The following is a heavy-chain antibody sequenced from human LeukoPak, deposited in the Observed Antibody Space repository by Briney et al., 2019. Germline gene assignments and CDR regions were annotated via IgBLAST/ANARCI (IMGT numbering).Heavy chain of an antibody. Sequence: ALRLSCAPSGFTFADYAMHWVRQAPGKGLEWVSGISWNSGSIVYADSVKGRFTISRDNAKNSLYLQMNSLRAEDTALYYCARGGGPRQYFDYWGQGTLVTVSS. V-gene: IGHV3-9*01. D-gene: IGHD3-16*01. J-gene: IGHJ4*02. CDR3: ARGGGPRQYFDY. CDR2: ISWNSGSI. CDR1: GFTFADYA.